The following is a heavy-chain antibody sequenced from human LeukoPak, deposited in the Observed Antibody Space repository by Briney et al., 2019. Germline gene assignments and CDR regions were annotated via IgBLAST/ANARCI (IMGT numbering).Heavy chain of an antibody. V-gene: IGHV3-74*03. Sequence: GGSLRLSCAASGFTFSNYWIHWVRQAPGKGLVWVSRIDNAGSITTYADSVKGRFTISRDNAENTLYLQMNSLRVEDTAVYYCVRSAFHAGSGNYYHYWGQGTLVTVSS. J-gene: IGHJ4*02. CDR1: GFTFSNYW. D-gene: IGHD3-22*01. CDR2: IDNAGSIT. CDR3: VRSAFHAGSGNYYHY.